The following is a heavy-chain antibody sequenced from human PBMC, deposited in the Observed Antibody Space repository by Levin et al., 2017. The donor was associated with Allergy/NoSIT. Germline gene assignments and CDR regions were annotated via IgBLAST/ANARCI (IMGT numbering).Heavy chain of an antibody. D-gene: IGHD6-13*01. CDR2: FYSGGNT. CDR3: ARENSSSWYY. J-gene: IGHJ4*02. Sequence: SETLSLTCSVSGDSVSTIGYYWGWIRQPSGKGLEWIGSFYSGGNTYYNPSLRNRVTISVDTSKNQFSLKLISVTAADTALYYCARENSSSWYYWGQGTLATVSS. CDR1: GDSVSTIGYY. V-gene: IGHV4-39*02.